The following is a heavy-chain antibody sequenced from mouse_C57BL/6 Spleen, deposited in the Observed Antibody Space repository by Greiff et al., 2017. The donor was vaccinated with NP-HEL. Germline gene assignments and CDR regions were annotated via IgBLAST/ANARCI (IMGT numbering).Heavy chain of an antibody. D-gene: IGHD1-1*01. CDR3: ARRGDYYGGFDY. CDR2: ISNLAYSI. CDR1: GFTFSDYG. J-gene: IGHJ2*01. V-gene: IGHV5-15*01. Sequence: EVHLVESGGGLVQPGGSLKLSCAASGFTFSDYGMAWVRQAPRKGPEWVAFISNLAYSIYYADTVTGRFTISRENAKNTLYLEMSSLRSEDTAMYYCARRGDYYGGFDYWGQGTTLTVSS.